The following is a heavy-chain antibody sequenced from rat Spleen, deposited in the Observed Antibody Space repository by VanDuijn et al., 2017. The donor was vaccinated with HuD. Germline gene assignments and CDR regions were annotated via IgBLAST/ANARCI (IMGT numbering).Heavy chain of an antibody. CDR2: IWTGGST. CDR3: ARDNNPIDY. CDR1: GFSPTSFH. Sequence: QVQLKESGPGLVQPSQTLSLTCTVSGFSPTSFHVSWVRQPTGKGLEWMGVIWTGGSTAYSSLLKSRLSISRYISKNQVFLKINSLQTEDTATYYCARDNNPIDYWSQGVMVTVSS. V-gene: IGHV2-43*01. D-gene: IGHD1-10*01. J-gene: IGHJ2*01.